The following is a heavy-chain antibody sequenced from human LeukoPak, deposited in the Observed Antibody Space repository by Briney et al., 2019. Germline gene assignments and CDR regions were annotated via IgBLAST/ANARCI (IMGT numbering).Heavy chain of an antibody. Sequence: GGSLRLSCAASGFTFSSYGMSWVRQAPGKGPEWVSAISGSGGSTHYADSVKGRFTISRDNSKNTLYLQMNSLRAEDTAVYYCAKGPLDYIHGTHYFDYWGQGTLVTVSS. J-gene: IGHJ4*02. D-gene: IGHD1-14*01. V-gene: IGHV3-23*01. CDR1: GFTFSSYG. CDR2: ISGSGGST. CDR3: AKGPLDYIHGTHYFDY.